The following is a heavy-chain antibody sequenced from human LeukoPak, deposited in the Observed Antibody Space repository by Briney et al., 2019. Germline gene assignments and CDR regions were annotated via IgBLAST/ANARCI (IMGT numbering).Heavy chain of an antibody. V-gene: IGHV1-18*01. J-gene: IGHJ3*02. D-gene: IGHD2-2*01. CDR2: IIINNV. Sequence: ASVKVSCKASGYTFSNYGMSWVRQAPGQGLEWLGWIIINNVKYGQNVEGRVTMTTDTDTSTAYLELRSLRPEDTAMYYCGRCLRGGSHTTCYDAFDIWGQGTMVTVSS. CDR3: GRCLRGGSHTTCYDAFDI. CDR1: GYTFSNYG.